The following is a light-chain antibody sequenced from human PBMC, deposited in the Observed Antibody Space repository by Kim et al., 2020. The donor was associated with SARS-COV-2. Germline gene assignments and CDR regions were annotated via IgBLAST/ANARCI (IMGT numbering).Light chain of an antibody. CDR1: QSVSSNY. CDR2: GAS. V-gene: IGKV3-20*01. CDR3: QQYANSPLT. J-gene: IGKJ4*01. Sequence: SPGKKATLSCRASQSVSSNYLAWYQQKPGQAPRLLMYGASSRATGIPDRFSGSGSGTDFTLTISRLEPEDFAVYYCQQYANSPLTFGGGTKVDIK.